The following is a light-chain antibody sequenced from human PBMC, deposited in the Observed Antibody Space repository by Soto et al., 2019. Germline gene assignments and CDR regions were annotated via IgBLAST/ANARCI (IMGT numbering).Light chain of an antibody. J-gene: IGKJ1*01. V-gene: IGKV3-15*01. Sequence: IVMTQSPATLSVSPGERVTLSCRASQSVSSSLARYQQKPGQAPRLLIYGASTRATGFPARFSGSGSGTEFTLTISSLQSEDFAVYSCQQYNKWGTTGQGRKV. CDR3: QQYNKWGT. CDR2: GAS. CDR1: QSVSSS.